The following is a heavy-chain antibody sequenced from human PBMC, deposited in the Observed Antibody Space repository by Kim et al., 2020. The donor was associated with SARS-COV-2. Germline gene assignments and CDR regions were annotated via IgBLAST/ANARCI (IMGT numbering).Heavy chain of an antibody. CDR3: AKDLGAGTTGSRAFDI. CDR2: ISGSGGGT. Sequence: GGSLRLSCAASGFTFSSYSMRWVRQAPGKGLEWVSAISGSGGGTYYADSVKGRFTISRDNSKNTLYLQMNSLRVEDTAVYYCAKDLGAGTTGSRAFDIWGQGTMVTVSS. J-gene: IGHJ3*02. CDR1: GFTFSSYS. D-gene: IGHD1-1*01. V-gene: IGHV3-23*01.